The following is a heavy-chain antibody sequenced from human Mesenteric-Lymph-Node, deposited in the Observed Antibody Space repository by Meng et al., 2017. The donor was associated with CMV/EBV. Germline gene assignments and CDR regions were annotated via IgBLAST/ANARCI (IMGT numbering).Heavy chain of an antibody. J-gene: IGHJ4*02. CDR2: MNPNSGNT. V-gene: IGHV1-8*01. Sequence: ASVKVSCKASGYTFTSYDINWVRQATGQGLEWMGWMNPNSGNTGYAQKFQGRVTMTRNTSISTAYMELSSLRSEDTAVYYCARCGYCSSTSCPFCDYWGQGTLVTVSS. CDR1: GYTFTSYD. CDR3: ARCGYCSSTSCPFCDY. D-gene: IGHD2-2*03.